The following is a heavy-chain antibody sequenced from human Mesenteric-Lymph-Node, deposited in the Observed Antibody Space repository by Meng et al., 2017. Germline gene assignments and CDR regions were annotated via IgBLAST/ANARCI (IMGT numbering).Heavy chain of an antibody. CDR2: IDQSGRT. Sequence: QLQLQESGPGLVKPSETLSLICSVSGGSISSSSYYWGWTRQSPGEGLEWIGSIDQSGRTYYNPSLKSRVSTSVDTTRNQFSLKLTSVTAADTAIYYCAKEKDGSLVYWGQGTLVTVSS. J-gene: IGHJ4*02. CDR3: AKEKDGSLVY. CDR1: GGSISSSSYY. D-gene: IGHD3-16*02. V-gene: IGHV4-39*02.